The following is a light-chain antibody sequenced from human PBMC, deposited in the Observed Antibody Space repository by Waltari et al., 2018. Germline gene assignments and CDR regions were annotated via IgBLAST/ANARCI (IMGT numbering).Light chain of an antibody. Sequence: DLVMTQTPLSLPVPPGEPASISSRSRQSLLHSNGNTYLHWYLQKPGQSPRLLIYKVTNRESGVPDRFSGSGSGTDFTLKISRVEPEDVGFYYCLQSSKDPWTFGQGTKVEIK. V-gene: IGKV2D-29*02. CDR3: LQSSKDPWT. J-gene: IGKJ1*01. CDR1: QSLLHSNGNTY. CDR2: KVT.